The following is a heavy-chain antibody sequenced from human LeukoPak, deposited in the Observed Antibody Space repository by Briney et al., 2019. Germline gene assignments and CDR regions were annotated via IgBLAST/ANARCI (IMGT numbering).Heavy chain of an antibody. CDR3: ARKGYCSSTSCYAIYYYYGMDV. CDR2: IYYSGST. J-gene: IGHJ6*02. V-gene: IGHV4-59*01. CDR1: GGSISSYY. Sequence: SETLSLTCTVSGGSISSYYWSWIRQPPGKGLEWIGYIYYSGSTNYNPSLKSRVTISVDTSKNQFSLKLSSVTAADTAVYYCARKGYCSSTSCYAIYYYYGMDVWGQGTTLTVSS. D-gene: IGHD2-2*01.